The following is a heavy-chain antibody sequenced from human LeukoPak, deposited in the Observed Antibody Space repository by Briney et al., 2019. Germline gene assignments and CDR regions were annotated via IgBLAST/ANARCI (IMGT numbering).Heavy chain of an antibody. D-gene: IGHD5-18*01. Sequence: GGSLRLSCAASGFTVSRNYMSWVRQAPGKGLEWVSVIYSGGSTNYADSVKGRFTISRDNSKNTLYLQMNSLRAEDTAVYYCAKAIQLWSYFDYWGQGTLVTVSS. CDR1: GFTVSRNY. V-gene: IGHV3-66*01. J-gene: IGHJ4*02. CDR3: AKAIQLWSYFDY. CDR2: IYSGGST.